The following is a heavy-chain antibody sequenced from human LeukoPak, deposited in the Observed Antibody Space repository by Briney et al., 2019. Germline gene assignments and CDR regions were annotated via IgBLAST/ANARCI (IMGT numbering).Heavy chain of an antibody. CDR1: GGSISSGGYY. Sequence: ETLSLTCTVSGGSISSGGYYWSWVRQAPGKGLEWVSAISGSGGGTYYVASVKGRFTISRDNSKNTLYLQMNSLRAEDTAVYYCARDGMTTVAVDYYYGMDVWGQGTTVTVSS. CDR3: ARDGMTTVAVDYYYGMDV. V-gene: IGHV3-23*01. J-gene: IGHJ6*02. CDR2: ISGSGGGT. D-gene: IGHD4-23*01.